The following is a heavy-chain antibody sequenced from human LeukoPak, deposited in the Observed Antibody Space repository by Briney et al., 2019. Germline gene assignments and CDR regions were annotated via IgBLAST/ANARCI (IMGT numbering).Heavy chain of an antibody. Sequence: GGSLRLSCAASGFTFSSYSMNWVRHAPGKGMEWVSYISSSSSTIYYADSVKGQFTISRDSSKDTLYLQMHSLRAEDTAVYYCGKEAGAMGDWFDPGGEGTLLTVPS. J-gene: IGHJ5*02. V-gene: IGHV3-48*01. CDR2: ISSSSSTI. CDR1: GFTFSSYS. CDR3: GKEAGAMGDWFDP. D-gene: IGHD1-26*01.